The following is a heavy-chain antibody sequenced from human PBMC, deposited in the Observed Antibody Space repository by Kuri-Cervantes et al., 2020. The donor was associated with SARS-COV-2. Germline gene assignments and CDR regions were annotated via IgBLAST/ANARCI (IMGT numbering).Heavy chain of an antibody. J-gene: IGHJ6*02. CDR3: AREARNIVWDYYYGMDV. D-gene: IGHD5-12*01. Sequence: GESLKISCAASGFTFSSYSMNWVRQAPGKGLEWVSSISSSSSYIYYADSVKGRFTISRDNAKNSLYLQMNSLRAEDTAVYYCAREARNIVWDYYYGMDVWSQGTTVTVSS. V-gene: IGHV3-21*01. CDR1: GFTFSSYS. CDR2: ISSSSSYI.